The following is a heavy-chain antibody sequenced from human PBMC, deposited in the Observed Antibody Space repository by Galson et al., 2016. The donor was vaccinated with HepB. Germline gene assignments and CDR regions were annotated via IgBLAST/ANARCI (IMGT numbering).Heavy chain of an antibody. CDR3: AILSVDVVLVMNGVDV. J-gene: IGHJ6*02. CDR2: IKQGGSEK. V-gene: IGHV3-7*01. Sequence: SLRLSCAASGFTFSMYWMSWVRQAPGKGLEWVANIKQGGSEKYYVESVRGRFTISRDNAKNSLFLQMNSLRVEDAAVYYCAILSVDVVLVMNGVDVWGQGTTVTVSS. D-gene: IGHD5-12*01. CDR1: GFTFSMYW.